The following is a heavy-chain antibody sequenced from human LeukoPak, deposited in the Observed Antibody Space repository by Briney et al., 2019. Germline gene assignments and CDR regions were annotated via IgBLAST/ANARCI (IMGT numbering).Heavy chain of an antibody. Sequence: SVKVSCKASGGTFSSYAISWVRQAPGQGLEWMGGIIPIFGTANYAQEFQGRVTITADESTSTAYMELSSLRSEDTAVYYCARAGDIVAPGGYWGQGTLVTVSS. CDR2: IIPIFGTA. J-gene: IGHJ4*02. CDR3: ARAGDIVAPGGY. D-gene: IGHD5-12*01. V-gene: IGHV1-69*01. CDR1: GGTFSSYA.